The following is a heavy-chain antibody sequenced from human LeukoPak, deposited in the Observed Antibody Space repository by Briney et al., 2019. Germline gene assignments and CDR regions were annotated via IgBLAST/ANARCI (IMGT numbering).Heavy chain of an antibody. CDR1: GGSISSYY. CDR3: ARESRASRDFDY. D-gene: IGHD2-2*01. Sequence: SETLSLTCTVSGGSISSYYWSWIRQSPGKGLEWIGYIYSSGTTAYNPSLKSRVTISVDTSKNQFSLTLTSVTAADTAVYYCARESRASRDFDYWGQGTLVTVSP. CDR2: IYSSGTT. J-gene: IGHJ4*02. V-gene: IGHV4-59*01.